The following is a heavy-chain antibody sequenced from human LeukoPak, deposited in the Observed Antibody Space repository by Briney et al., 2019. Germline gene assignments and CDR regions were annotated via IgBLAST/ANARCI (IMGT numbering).Heavy chain of an antibody. J-gene: IGHJ4*02. D-gene: IGHD1-26*01. Sequence: PGGSLRLSCAASGSTFSSYAMHWVRQAPGKGLEWVAVISYDGSNKYYADSVKGRFTISGDNSKNTLYLQMNSLRAEDTAVYYCARDGSFDYWGQGTLVTVSS. V-gene: IGHV3-30-3*01. CDR2: ISYDGSNK. CDR3: ARDGSFDY. CDR1: GSTFSSYA.